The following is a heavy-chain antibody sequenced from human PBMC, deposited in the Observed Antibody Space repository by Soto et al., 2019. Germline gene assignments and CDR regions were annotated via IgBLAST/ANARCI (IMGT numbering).Heavy chain of an antibody. J-gene: IGHJ3*02. D-gene: IGHD3-10*01. CDR2: ISWNSCSI. CDR1: GFTFDDYA. V-gene: IGHV3-9*01. CDR3: AKDRDYYGSGSYTAGPYDDFDI. Sequence: EVQLVESGGGLVQPGRSLRLSCAASGFTFDDYAMHWVRQAPGKGLEWVSGISWNSCSIGYADSVKGRFTISRDNAKNSRYLQMNSLRAEDTALYYCAKDRDYYGSGSYTAGPYDDFDIWGQGTMVTVSS.